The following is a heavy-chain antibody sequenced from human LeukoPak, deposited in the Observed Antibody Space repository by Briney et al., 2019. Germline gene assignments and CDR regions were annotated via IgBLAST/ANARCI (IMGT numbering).Heavy chain of an antibody. V-gene: IGHV4-59*08. Sequence: PSETLSLTCIVSDGSISGYHWGWVRQPPGKGLEYISFIYYNGDTNYNPSLKSRVTMSVDTSKNQFSLKLSSVTAADTAVYYCARLGDCGHDCYSHDYWGQGTLVTVSS. D-gene: IGHD2-21*01. CDR2: IYYNGDT. J-gene: IGHJ4*02. CDR3: ARLGDCGHDCYSHDY. CDR1: DGSISGYH.